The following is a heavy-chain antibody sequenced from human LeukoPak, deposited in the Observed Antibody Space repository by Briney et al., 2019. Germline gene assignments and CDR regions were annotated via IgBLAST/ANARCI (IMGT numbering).Heavy chain of an antibody. D-gene: IGHD4-11*01. CDR2: INPNSGGT. CDR1: GYTYIGYY. Sequence: ASVKVSCKASGYTYIGYYMHWVRQAPGQGLEWMGWINPNSGGTNYAQKFQGRVTMTRDTSIGTAYMELSRLRSDDTAVYYCAREITEEPTVTSDYYYYYMDVWGKGTTVTVSS. CDR3: AREITEEPTVTSDYYYYYMDV. J-gene: IGHJ6*03. V-gene: IGHV1-2*02.